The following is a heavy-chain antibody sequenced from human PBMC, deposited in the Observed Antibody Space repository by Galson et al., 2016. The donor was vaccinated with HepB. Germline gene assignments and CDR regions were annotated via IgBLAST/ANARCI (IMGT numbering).Heavy chain of an antibody. CDR3: ARQSWDGDYLRKRSGLDV. D-gene: IGHD4-17*01. J-gene: IGHJ6*02. Sequence: QSGAEVKKPGESLKISCQASGYTFTNYWIGWVRQMPGKGLDWVGIIYPHDSDTRYSPSFQGRVTISADKSIRTAYLQWSSLAASDTAIYYCARQSWDGDYLRKRSGLDVWGPGTTVIVSS. CDR1: GYTFTNYW. CDR2: IYPHDSDT. V-gene: IGHV5-51*01.